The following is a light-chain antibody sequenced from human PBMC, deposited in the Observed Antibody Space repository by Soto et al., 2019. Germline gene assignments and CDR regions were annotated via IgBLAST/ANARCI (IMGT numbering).Light chain of an antibody. CDR2: GAS. Sequence: EIVLTQSPCTLSLSPGEGATLSCRASPSISSTFLAWYQHKPGQAPRVLIYGASRRAAGIPDRFSGSGSGTDFTLTISRLEPEDFAVYYGQQYESSWTFGQGTKVEMK. V-gene: IGKV3-20*01. CDR3: QQYESSWT. CDR1: PSISSTF. J-gene: IGKJ1*01.